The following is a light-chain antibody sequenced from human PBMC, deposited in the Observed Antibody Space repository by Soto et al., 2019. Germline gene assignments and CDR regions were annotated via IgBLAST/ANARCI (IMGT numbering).Light chain of an antibody. CDR2: EGS. Sequence: QSVLTQPASVSGSPGQSITISCAGTSSDVGSYNLVSWYQNHPGKAPKLMIYEGSKRPSGVSNRFSGSKSGNTASLTISGLQAADAADYYCSSYARSSTSFGTGTKVTVL. V-gene: IGLV2-14*02. CDR1: SSDVGSYNL. CDR3: SSYARSSTS. J-gene: IGLJ1*01.